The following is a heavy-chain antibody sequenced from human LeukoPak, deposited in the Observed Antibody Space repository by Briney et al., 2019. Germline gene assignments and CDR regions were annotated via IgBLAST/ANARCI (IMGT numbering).Heavy chain of an antibody. CDR2: IRYDGSNK. CDR3: AKDIGRSSGPTDY. V-gene: IGHV3-30*02. D-gene: IGHD3-22*01. CDR1: GFTFSSYD. Sequence: GGSLRLSCAASGFTFSSYDMHWVRQAPGKGLEWVAFIRYDGSNKYYADSVKGRFTISRDNSKNTLYLQMNSLRAEDTAVYYCAKDIGRSSGPTDYWGEGTLVTVSS. J-gene: IGHJ4*02.